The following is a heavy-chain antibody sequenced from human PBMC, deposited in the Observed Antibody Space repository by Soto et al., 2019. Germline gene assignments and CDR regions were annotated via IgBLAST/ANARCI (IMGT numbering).Heavy chain of an antibody. V-gene: IGHV3-74*01. Sequence: EVQLVESGGGLVQPGGSLRLSCAASGFTFSSYWMQWVRQAPGKGLVWVSWINSDGSSTSYADSVKGRFTISRDKAKNTVYLQMNSLRAEDTSVYYCARGCSSLNLDSRGQGTLVTVAA. J-gene: IGHJ4*02. CDR1: GFTFSSYW. CDR3: ARGCSSLNLDS. CDR2: INSDGSST. D-gene: IGHD6-6*01.